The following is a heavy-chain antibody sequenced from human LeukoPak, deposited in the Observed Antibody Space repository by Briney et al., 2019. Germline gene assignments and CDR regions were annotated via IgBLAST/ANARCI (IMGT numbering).Heavy chain of an antibody. Sequence: ASETLSLTCTVSGGSISSYYWSWIRQPPGKGLEWIGYIYYSGSTNYNPSLKSRVTISIDTSKNQFSLKLSSVTAADTAVYYCARALITASGSGEIEYWGQGTLVTVSS. J-gene: IGHJ4*02. CDR1: GGSISSYY. D-gene: IGHD3-10*01. CDR2: IYYSGST. V-gene: IGHV4-59*08. CDR3: ARALITASGSGEIEY.